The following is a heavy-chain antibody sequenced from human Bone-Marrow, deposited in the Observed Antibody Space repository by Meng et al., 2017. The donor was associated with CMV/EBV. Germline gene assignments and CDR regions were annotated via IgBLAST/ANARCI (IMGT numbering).Heavy chain of an antibody. V-gene: IGHV3-7*01. D-gene: IGHD2-2*01. CDR1: GFTFSSYW. Sequence: GESLKISCAASGFTFSSYWMSWVRQAPGKGLEWVANIKQDGSEKYYVDSVKGRFTISRDNAKNSLYLQMNSLRAEDTAVYYCAKDLKRTSLIRLSYYYYSMDVWGQGTTVTVSS. J-gene: IGHJ6*02. CDR3: AKDLKRTSLIRLSYYYYSMDV. CDR2: IKQDGSEK.